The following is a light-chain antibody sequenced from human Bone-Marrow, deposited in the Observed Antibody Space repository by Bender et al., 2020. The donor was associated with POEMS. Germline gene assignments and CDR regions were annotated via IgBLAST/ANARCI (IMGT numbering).Light chain of an antibody. J-gene: IGLJ3*02. Sequence: QSVLTQPPSVSGAPGQTVTISCTGTSSNMGAGYGVNWYQQLPGTAPKLLIYNNENRPSGVPDRFSGSRSGSTASLTISGLQAEDEADYYCCSYSGSYTWVFGGGTKLTVL. CDR2: NNE. CDR1: SSNMGAGYG. V-gene: IGLV1-40*01. CDR3: CSYSGSYTWV.